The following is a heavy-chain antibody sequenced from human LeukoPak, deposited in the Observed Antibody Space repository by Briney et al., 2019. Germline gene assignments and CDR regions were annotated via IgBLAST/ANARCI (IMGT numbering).Heavy chain of an antibody. CDR2: ISYDGTNK. Sequence: QPGGSLRLSCAASGFTFNSYNMNWVRQAPGKGLEWVAVISYDGTNKYYADSVKGRFTISRDNSKNTLYLQMNSLRAEDTAVYYCAKFLLPTTVVAPTGLWGQGTLVTVSS. V-gene: IGHV3-30*18. J-gene: IGHJ4*02. CDR3: AKFLLPTTVVAPTGL. CDR1: GFTFNSYN. D-gene: IGHD4-23*01.